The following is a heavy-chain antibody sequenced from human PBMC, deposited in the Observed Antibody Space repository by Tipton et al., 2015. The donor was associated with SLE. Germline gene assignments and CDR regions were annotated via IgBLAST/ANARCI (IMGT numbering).Heavy chain of an antibody. CDR2: IYYSGST. J-gene: IGHJ2*01. V-gene: IGHV4-31*11. CDR1: GGSISSGGYY. CDR3: AREDSSSWYWYFDL. D-gene: IGHD6-13*01. Sequence: TLSLTCAVSGGSISSGGYYWSWIRQPPGKGLEWIGYIYYSGSTYYNPSLKSRVTISVDTSKNQFSLKLSSVTAADTAVYYCAREDSSSWYWYFDLWGRGTLVTVSS.